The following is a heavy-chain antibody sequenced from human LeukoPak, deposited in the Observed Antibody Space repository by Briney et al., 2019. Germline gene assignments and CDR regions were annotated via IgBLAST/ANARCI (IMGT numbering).Heavy chain of an antibody. Sequence: ASVKVSCKVSGYTLTELSMHWVRQAPGKGLEWMGGFGREDSETIYAQKFQGRVTMTEDTSTDTAYMELTSLISEDTAVYYCTARIKDFLYYDILTGYPDYWGQGTLVTVSS. J-gene: IGHJ4*02. CDR3: TARIKDFLYYDILTGYPDY. V-gene: IGHV1-24*01. CDR1: GYTLTELS. CDR2: FGREDSET. D-gene: IGHD3-9*01.